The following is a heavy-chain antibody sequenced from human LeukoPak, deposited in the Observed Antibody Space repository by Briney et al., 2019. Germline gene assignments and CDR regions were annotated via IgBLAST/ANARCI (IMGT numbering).Heavy chain of an antibody. D-gene: IGHD4-17*01. CDR2: IIPIFGTA. CDR3: ARTDYGDYLNY. J-gene: IGHJ4*02. Sequence: GASVKVPCKASGGTFSSYAISWVRQAPGQGLEWMGGIIPIFGTANYAQKFQGSVTITADESTSTAYMELSSLRSEDTAVYYCARTDYGDYLNYWGQGTLVTVSS. V-gene: IGHV1-69*13. CDR1: GGTFSSYA.